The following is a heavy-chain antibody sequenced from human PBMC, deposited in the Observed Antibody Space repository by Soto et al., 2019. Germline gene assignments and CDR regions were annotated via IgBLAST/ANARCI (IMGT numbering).Heavy chain of an antibody. CDR2: IKQDGSEK. CDR1: GFTFSSYW. Sequence: GGSLRLSCAASGFTFSSYWMSWVRQAPGKGLEWVANIKQDGSEKYYVDSVKGRFTISRDNAKNSLYLQMNSLRAEDTAVYYCARDMTVHYQLPVDYWGQGTLVTVSS. CDR3: ARDMTVHYQLPVDY. V-gene: IGHV3-7*01. J-gene: IGHJ4*02. D-gene: IGHD3-22*01.